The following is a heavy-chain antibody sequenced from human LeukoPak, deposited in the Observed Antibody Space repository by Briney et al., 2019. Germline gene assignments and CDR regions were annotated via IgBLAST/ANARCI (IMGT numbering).Heavy chain of an antibody. Sequence: PGGSLRLSCAASGFTFSSHWMNWVRQAPGKGLEWVADIKQDGSEKYYVDSVKGRFTISRDNAKNSLYLHMNSLRAEDTAVYYCARDPGWQWPTYFDHWGQGTLVTVSS. CDR1: GFTFSSHW. V-gene: IGHV3-7*01. CDR3: ARDPGWQWPTYFDH. J-gene: IGHJ4*02. D-gene: IGHD6-19*01. CDR2: IKQDGSEK.